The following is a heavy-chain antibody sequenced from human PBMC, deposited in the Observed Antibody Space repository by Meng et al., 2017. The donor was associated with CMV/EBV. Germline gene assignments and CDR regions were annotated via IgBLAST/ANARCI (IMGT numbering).Heavy chain of an antibody. CDR2: IYHSGST. J-gene: IGHJ5*02. CDR1: GGSISSSRW. V-gene: IGHV4-4*02. CDR3: ARVQRSSSFGFDP. D-gene: IGHD6-6*01. Sequence: CAVSGGSISSSRWWSWVRQPPGKGLEWLGEIYHSGSTTYNPSLKSRVTISVDKSKNQFSLKLSSVTAADTAVYYCARVQRSSSFGFDPWGQGTLVTVS.